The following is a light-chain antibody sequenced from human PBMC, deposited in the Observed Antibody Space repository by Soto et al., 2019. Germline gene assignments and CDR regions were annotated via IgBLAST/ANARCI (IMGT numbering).Light chain of an antibody. CDR2: EVS. CDR1: SSDVGGYNY. J-gene: IGLJ2*01. V-gene: IGLV2-8*01. CDR3: SSYAGSKTL. Sequence: QSVLTQPPSASGSPGQSVTISCTGTSSDVGGYNYVSWYQQHPGKAPKLMIYEVSKRPSGVPDRFSGSKSGNTASLTVSGLQAEDEADYYCSSYAGSKTLFGGGTKVTGL.